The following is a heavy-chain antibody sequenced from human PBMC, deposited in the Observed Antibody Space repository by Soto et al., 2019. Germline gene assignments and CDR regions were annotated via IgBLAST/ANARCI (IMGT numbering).Heavy chain of an antibody. J-gene: IGHJ4*02. D-gene: IGHD3-10*01. CDR2: ISGSGGST. CDR1: GFTFSSYA. Sequence: GGSLRLSCAASGFTFSSYAMSWVRQAPGKGLEWVSAISGSGGSTYYADSVKGRFTISRDNSKNTLYLQMNSLRAEDTAVYYCAKEGITRGVRTGAFDYWGQGTLVTVSS. CDR3: AKEGITRGVRTGAFDY. V-gene: IGHV3-23*01.